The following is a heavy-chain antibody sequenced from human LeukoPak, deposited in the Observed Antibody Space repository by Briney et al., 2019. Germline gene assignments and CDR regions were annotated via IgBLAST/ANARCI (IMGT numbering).Heavy chain of an antibody. D-gene: IGHD5-18*01. J-gene: IGHJ4*02. Sequence: ASVKGSCKASGYTFTGYYMHWVRQAPGQGLEWMGWINPNSGGTNYAQKFQGRVTMTRDTSISTAYMELSRLRSDDTAVYYCARVRGYSYGYYFDYWGQGTLVTVSS. CDR2: INPNSGGT. V-gene: IGHV1-2*02. CDR3: ARVRGYSYGYYFDY. CDR1: GYTFTGYY.